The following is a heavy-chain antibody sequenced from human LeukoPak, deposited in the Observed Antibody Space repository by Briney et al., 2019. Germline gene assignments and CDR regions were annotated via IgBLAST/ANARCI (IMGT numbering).Heavy chain of an antibody. CDR3: ARDPSRTGAYDY. CDR2: ISAYNGNT. V-gene: IGHV1-18*01. CDR1: GYTFTSYG. J-gene: IGHJ4*02. D-gene: IGHD3-16*01. Sequence: ASVKVSCKASGYTFTSYGISWVRQAPGQGLEWMGWISAYNGNTNYAQKPQGRVTMTTDTSTSTAYMELRSLRSDDTAVYYCARDPSRTGAYDYWGQGTLVTVSS.